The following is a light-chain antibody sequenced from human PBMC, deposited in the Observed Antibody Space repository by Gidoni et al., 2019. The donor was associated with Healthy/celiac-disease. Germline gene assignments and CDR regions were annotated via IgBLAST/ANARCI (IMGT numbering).Light chain of an antibody. CDR2: GIS. V-gene: IGLV1-40*01. CDR1: SSNIGAGYD. CDR3: QSYDSSLSVVV. J-gene: IGLJ2*01. Sequence: QSVLTPPPSVSGAPGQRVTISCTGSSSNIGAGYDVHWYQQLPGTAPKLLIYGISNRPSGVPDRFSGSKSGTSASLAITGLQAEDEADYYCQSYDSSLSVVVFGGGTKLTVL.